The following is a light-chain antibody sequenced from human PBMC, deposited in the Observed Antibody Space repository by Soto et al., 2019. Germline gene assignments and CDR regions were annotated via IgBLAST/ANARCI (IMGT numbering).Light chain of an antibody. J-gene: IGKJ4*01. CDR3: QQVNTFPCT. CDR1: QGIGSS. Sequence: AIQLTQSPSSLSASVGDSVTITCRASQGIGSSLAWYQQKPGKPPRVLIYSTSTLSNGVPSRFSGSGSGTDFSLTISSLQPEDFVTYFCQQVNTFPCTFGGGTKVDIK. V-gene: IGKV1-13*02. CDR2: STS.